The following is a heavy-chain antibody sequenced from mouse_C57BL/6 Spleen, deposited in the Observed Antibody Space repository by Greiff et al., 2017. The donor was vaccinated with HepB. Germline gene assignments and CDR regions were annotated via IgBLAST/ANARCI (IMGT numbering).Heavy chain of an antibody. D-gene: IGHD1-1*01. CDR1: GYTFTDYY. CDR2: IYPGSGNT. J-gene: IGHJ4*01. Sequence: VKVVESGAELVRPGASVKLSCKASGYTFTDYYINWVKQRPGQGLEWIARIYPGSGNTYYNEKFKGKATLTAEKSSSTAYMQLSSLTSEDSAVYFCARGLITTVGYAMDYWGQGTSVTVSS. V-gene: IGHV1-76*01. CDR3: ARGLITTVGYAMDY.